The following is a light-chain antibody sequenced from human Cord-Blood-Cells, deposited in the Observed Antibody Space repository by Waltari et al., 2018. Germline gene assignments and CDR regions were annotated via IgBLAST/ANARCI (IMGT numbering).Light chain of an antibody. CDR1: QSVSSSY. CDR2: DAS. CDR3: QQYGSSP. Sequence: EIVFTQSPATLSLSPRERATLSCGASQSVSSSYLAWYQQKPGLAPRLLIYDASSRATGIPDRFSGSGSGTDFTLTISRLEPEDFAVYYCQQYGSSPFGGGTKVEIK. J-gene: IGKJ4*01. V-gene: IGKV3D-20*01.